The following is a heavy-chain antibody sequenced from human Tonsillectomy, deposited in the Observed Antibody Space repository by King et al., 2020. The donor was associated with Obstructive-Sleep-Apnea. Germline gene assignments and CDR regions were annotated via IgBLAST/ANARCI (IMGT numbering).Heavy chain of an antibody. V-gene: IGHV4-59*01. CDR3: ARVEYSSGWYEGYYFDY. CDR2: IYYSGST. J-gene: IGHJ4*02. D-gene: IGHD6-19*01. CDR1: GGSISSYY. Sequence: VQLQESGPGLVKPSETLSLTCTVSGGSISSYYWSWIRPPPGKGLEWIGYIYYSGSTNYNPSLKSRVTISVDTSKNQFSLKLSSVTAADTAVYYCARVEYSSGWYEGYYFDYWGLGTLVTVSS.